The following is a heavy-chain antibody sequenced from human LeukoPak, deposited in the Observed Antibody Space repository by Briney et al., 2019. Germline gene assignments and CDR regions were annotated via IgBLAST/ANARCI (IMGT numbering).Heavy chain of an antibody. CDR2: INQDGSEK. J-gene: IGHJ4*02. CDR1: RFTFSTYW. CDR3: ARDTAGFDY. V-gene: IGHV3-7*01. Sequence: GGSLRLSCTASRFTFSTYWMSWVRQAPGKGLEWVAKINQDGSEKYYVDSVKGRFTISRDNAKNSLYLQMNSLRAEETAVYYCARDTAGFDYWGQGTLVTVSS.